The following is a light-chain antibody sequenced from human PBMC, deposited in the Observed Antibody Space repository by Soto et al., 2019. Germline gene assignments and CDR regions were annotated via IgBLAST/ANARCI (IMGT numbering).Light chain of an antibody. V-gene: IGKV1-9*01. J-gene: IGKJ4*01. CDR1: QGISSD. CDR2: DAS. Sequence: DIQVTQSPSFMSASVGDRVTITCRASQGISSDLAWYKQKPGKAPNLLIYDASTLQSGVPSRFSGSGSGTEFTLTISSLQAEDFATYYCQHLHNYPPTFGGGTKVEIK. CDR3: QHLHNYPPT.